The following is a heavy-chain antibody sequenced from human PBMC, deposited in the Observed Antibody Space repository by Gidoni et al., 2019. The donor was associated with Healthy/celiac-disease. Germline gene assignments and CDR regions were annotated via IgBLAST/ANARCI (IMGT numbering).Heavy chain of an antibody. D-gene: IGHD6-13*01. CDR2: ISSSGSTI. J-gene: IGHJ3*02. Sequence: EVQLVESGGGLVQPGGSLRLSCAASGFTFSSYEMNWVRQAPGKGLEWVSYISSSGSTIYYADSVKGRFTISRDNAKNSLYLQMNSLRAEDTAVYYCAREEGRGIAAASAFDIWGQGTMVTVSS. CDR1: GFTFSSYE. CDR3: AREEGRGIAAASAFDI. V-gene: IGHV3-48*03.